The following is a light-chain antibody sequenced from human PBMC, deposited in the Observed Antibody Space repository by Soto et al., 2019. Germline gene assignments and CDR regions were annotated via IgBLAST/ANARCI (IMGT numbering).Light chain of an antibody. Sequence: ELGLTQSPCTLSLSPGERATLSCSPSQSVSSSYLAWYKQNRGQAPRLLIHGASSRATGIPDRFSGSGSGTGFTLTISSLEPEDFAVYYCQQYGSSSWTFGQGTKV. CDR1: QSVSSSY. V-gene: IGKV3-20*01. CDR2: GAS. CDR3: QQYGSSSWT. J-gene: IGKJ1*01.